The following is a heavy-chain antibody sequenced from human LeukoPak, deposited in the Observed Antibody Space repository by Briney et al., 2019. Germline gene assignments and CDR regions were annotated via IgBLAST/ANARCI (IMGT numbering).Heavy chain of an antibody. CDR1: GFTFTSYA. CDR3: ARVSTSGYSSDY. Sequence: GGSLRLSCAASGFTFTSYAMTWVRQAPGKGLEWVSSISSSSSYIYYADSVKGRFTISRDNAKNSLYLQMNSLRAEDTAVYYCARVSTSGYSSDYWGQGTLVTVSS. D-gene: IGHD6-13*01. J-gene: IGHJ4*02. V-gene: IGHV3-21*01. CDR2: ISSSSSYI.